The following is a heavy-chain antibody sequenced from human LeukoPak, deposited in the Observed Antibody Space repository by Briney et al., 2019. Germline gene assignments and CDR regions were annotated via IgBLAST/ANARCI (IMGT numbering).Heavy chain of an antibody. J-gene: IGHJ5*02. CDR2: INPNSGGT. CDR3: ARDRGATGTTVPNWFDP. D-gene: IGHD1-1*01. Sequence: ASVKVSCKASGYTFTGYYMHWVRQAPGQGLEWMGWINPNSGGTNYARKFQGRVTMTRDTSISTAYMELSRLRSDDTAVYYCARDRGATGTTVPNWFDPWGQGTLVTVSS. V-gene: IGHV1-2*02. CDR1: GYTFTGYY.